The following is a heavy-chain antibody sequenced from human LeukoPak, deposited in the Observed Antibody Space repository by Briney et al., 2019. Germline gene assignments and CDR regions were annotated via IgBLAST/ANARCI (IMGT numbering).Heavy chain of an antibody. J-gene: IGHJ6*02. Sequence: SETLSLTCTVSGGSISSYYWSWIRHPPGKGLEWIGYIYYSGSTNYNPSLKSRVTISVDTSKNQFSLKLSSVTAADTAVYYCAISHPGYGMDVWGQGTTVTVSS. V-gene: IGHV4-59*08. CDR2: IYYSGST. CDR1: GGSISSYY. CDR3: AISHPGYGMDV.